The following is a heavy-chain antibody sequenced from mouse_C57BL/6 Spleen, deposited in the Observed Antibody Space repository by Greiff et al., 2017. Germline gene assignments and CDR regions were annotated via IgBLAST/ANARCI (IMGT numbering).Heavy chain of an antibody. Sequence: EVQLVESEGGLVQPGSSMKLSCTASGFTFSDYYMAWVRQVPEKGLEWVANINYDGSSTYYLDSLKSRFIISRDNAKNILYLQMSSLKSEDTATYYCARENYYGSSPHVDYWGQGTTLTVSS. J-gene: IGHJ2*01. CDR2: INYDGSST. CDR3: ARENYYGSSPHVDY. V-gene: IGHV5-16*01. CDR1: GFTFSDYY. D-gene: IGHD1-1*01.